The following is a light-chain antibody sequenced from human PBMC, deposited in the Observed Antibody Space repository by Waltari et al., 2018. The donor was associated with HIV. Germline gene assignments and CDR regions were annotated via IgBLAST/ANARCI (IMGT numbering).Light chain of an antibody. Sequence: YELTQSPPVSVSPGQTARISCSGEKLGKRFVSWHQQRPGQSPVMVSYQDSERPSGIPERFSGSNSENTATLTISGTQAMDEADYYCQAWDNNIAVFGGGTKLTVL. J-gene: IGLJ2*01. CDR1: KLGKRF. V-gene: IGLV3-1*01. CDR3: QAWDNNIAV. CDR2: QDS.